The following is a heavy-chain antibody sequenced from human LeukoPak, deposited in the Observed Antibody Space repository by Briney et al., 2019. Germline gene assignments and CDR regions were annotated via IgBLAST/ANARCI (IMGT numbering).Heavy chain of an antibody. CDR2: ISSSSSYI. CDR3: AREGYSSSISHFDY. Sequence: GGSLRLSCAASGFTFSSYSMNWVRQAPGKGLEWVSSISSSSSYIYYAASVKGRFTISRDNAKNSLYLQMNSLRAEDTAVYYCAREGYSSSISHFDYWGQGTLVTVSS. V-gene: IGHV3-21*01. D-gene: IGHD6-6*01. J-gene: IGHJ4*02. CDR1: GFTFSSYS.